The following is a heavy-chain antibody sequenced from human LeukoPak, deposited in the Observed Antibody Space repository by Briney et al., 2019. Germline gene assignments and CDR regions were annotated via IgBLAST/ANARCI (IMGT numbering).Heavy chain of an antibody. Sequence: GASVKVSCKPSGYNFRGYYMHWLRQAPGQGLEWMGWINPNSGGTNYAQKFQGRVTMTRDTSISTAYMELSRLRSDDTAVYYCARGDCSSTSCHHHFDYWGQGTLVTVSS. CDR1: GYNFRGYY. CDR2: INPNSGGT. CDR3: ARGDCSSTSCHHHFDY. J-gene: IGHJ4*02. D-gene: IGHD2-2*01. V-gene: IGHV1-2*02.